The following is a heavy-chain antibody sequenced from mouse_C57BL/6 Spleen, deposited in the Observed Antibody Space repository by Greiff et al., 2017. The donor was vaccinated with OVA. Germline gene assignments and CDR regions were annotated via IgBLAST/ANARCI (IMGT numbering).Heavy chain of an antibody. CDR3: AREGGYSLDY. CDR2: INYDGSST. V-gene: IGHV5-16*01. D-gene: IGHD2-3*01. J-gene: IGHJ2*01. Sequence: EVQRVESEGGLVQPGSSMQLSCTASGFTFSDYYMAWVRQVPEKGLEWVANINYDGSSTYYLDSLKSRFIITRDNAKNILDLQMSSRKSEDTATYYCAREGGYSLDYWGQGTTLTVSS. CDR1: GFTFSDYY.